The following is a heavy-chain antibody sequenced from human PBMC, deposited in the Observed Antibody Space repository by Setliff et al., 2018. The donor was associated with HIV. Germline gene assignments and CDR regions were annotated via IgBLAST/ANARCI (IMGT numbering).Heavy chain of an antibody. Sequence: KSSETLPLTCTVSGDSISSGGYYWSWIRQHPGKGLEWIGYIFYSGTTYYNPSLKSRVTISVDTSKNQSSLKLTSVTAADTAVYYCARGTYTSRRGAFDIWGQGTMVTVSS. CDR2: IFYSGTT. J-gene: IGHJ3*02. V-gene: IGHV4-31*03. CDR3: ARGTYTSRRGAFDI. D-gene: IGHD1-1*01. CDR1: GDSISSGGYY.